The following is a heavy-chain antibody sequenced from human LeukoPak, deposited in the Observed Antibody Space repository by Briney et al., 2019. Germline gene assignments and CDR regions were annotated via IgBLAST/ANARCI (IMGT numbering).Heavy chain of an antibody. V-gene: IGHV1-18*01. J-gene: IGHJ3*02. Sequence: ASVKVSCKASGYTFTSYGISWVRQAPGQGLEWMGWISAYNGNTNYAQKLQGRVTMTTDTSTSTAYMELRSLRSDDTAVYYCARETRDGHYDFWSGTDAFDIWGQGTMVTVSS. CDR1: GYTFTSYG. CDR3: ARETRDGHYDFWSGTDAFDI. CDR2: ISAYNGNT. D-gene: IGHD3-3*01.